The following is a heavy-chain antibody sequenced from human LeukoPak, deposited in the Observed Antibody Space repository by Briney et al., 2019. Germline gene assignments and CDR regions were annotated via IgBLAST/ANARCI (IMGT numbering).Heavy chain of an antibody. D-gene: IGHD3-22*01. CDR3: ARFRGTYYYDSSGYYHYYYYYGMDV. J-gene: IGHJ6*02. Sequence: ASVKVSCKASGYTFTSYGISWVRQAPAQGLEWMGWISAYNGNTNSAQKLQGRVTMTTDTSTSTAYMELRSLRSDDTAVYYCARFRGTYYYDSSGYYHYYYYYGMDVWGQGTTVTVSS. CDR2: ISAYNGNT. V-gene: IGHV1-18*01. CDR1: GYTFTSYG.